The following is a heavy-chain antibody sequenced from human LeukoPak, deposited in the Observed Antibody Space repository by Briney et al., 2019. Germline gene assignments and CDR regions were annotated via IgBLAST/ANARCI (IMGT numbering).Heavy chain of an antibody. V-gene: IGHV3-23*01. CDR1: GFSLSSYA. CDR2: ISSTDAGT. CDR3: ARDQEIEQNNWFDP. D-gene: IGHD5-24*01. J-gene: IGHJ5*02. Sequence: GGSLRLSCAASGFSLSSYAMSWVRQAPGKGLEWVSAISSTDAGTYHADSVRGRFTISRDSSKNTLYLQMNSLRAEDTAVYYCARDQEIEQNNWFDPWGQGTLVTVSS.